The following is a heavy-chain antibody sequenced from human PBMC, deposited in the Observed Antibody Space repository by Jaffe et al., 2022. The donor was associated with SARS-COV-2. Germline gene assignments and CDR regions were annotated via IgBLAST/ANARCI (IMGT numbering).Heavy chain of an antibody. CDR2: ISRSGDST. Sequence: EVQLLESGGGLVQPGGSLRLSCVASGFTFSDYAMSWVRQAPGKGPEWVSAISRSGDSTYYIGSVKGRFVISRDNSKNTLYLQMSSLSADDTAVYYCAKDPIYGGRFDDWGQGTLVTVSS. CDR1: GFTFSDYA. CDR3: AKDPIYGGRFDD. V-gene: IGHV3-23*01. D-gene: IGHD3-3*02. J-gene: IGHJ4*02.